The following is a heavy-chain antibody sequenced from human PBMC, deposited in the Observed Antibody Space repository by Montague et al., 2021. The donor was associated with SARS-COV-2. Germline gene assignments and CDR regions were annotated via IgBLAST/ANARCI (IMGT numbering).Heavy chain of an antibody. CDR3: VRGKYYFYDSGTK. CDR2: EYHTGST. V-gene: IGHV4-61*01. D-gene: IGHD3-22*01. CDR1: GVSIRGGSYY. Sequence: SETLSLTCSVSGVSIRGGSYYWSWHRQATGKDLVWYGYEYHTGSTNYNPSLKSRVTLSIDTSKNQFSLNLTSVTAADTGVYYCVRGKYYFYDSGTKWGQGTLVTV. J-gene: IGHJ4*02.